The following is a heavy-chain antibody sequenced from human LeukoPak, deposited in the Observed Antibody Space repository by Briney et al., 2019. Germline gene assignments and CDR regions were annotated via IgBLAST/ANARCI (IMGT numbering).Heavy chain of an antibody. Sequence: ASVKVSCKASGYTFTGYYMHWVRQAPGQGLEWMGRINPNSGGTNYAQKLQGRVTMTTDTSTSTAYMELRSLRSDDTAVYYCARVAVAGTGRGVDYWGQGTLVTASS. CDR2: INPNSGGT. CDR3: ARVAVAGTGRGVDY. CDR1: GYTFTGYY. V-gene: IGHV1-2*06. J-gene: IGHJ4*02. D-gene: IGHD6-19*01.